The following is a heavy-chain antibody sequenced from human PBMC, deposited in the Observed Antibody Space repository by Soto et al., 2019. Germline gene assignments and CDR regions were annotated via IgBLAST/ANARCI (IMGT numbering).Heavy chain of an antibody. CDR3: AREGDVPYYYYGMDV. CDR2: ISGYDGRT. Sequence: QVHLVQSGAEVKKPGASVKVSCKTSGYTFTRYGISWVRQAPGQGLEWMGWISGYDGRTNFAQKVQDRVTMTTDTSTSTVYMELRGLSSDDTVVYYCAREGDVPYYYYGMDVWGQGNTVTVSS. CDR1: GYTFTRYG. V-gene: IGHV1-18*01. D-gene: IGHD2-21*02. J-gene: IGHJ6*02.